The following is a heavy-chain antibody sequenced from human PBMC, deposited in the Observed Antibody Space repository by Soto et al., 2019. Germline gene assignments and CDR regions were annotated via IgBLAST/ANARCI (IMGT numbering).Heavy chain of an antibody. Sequence: GGSLRLSCAASGFTFNNYAMTWVRQAPGKGLEWVSAIGGNGAATYYVDSVKGRFTISRDNSKNTLYLQMNSLRAGDTAVYFCAKDSSGRHDYWGQGTLVTVSS. CDR3: AKDSSGRHDY. CDR1: GFTFNNYA. J-gene: IGHJ4*02. D-gene: IGHD6-19*01. CDR2: IGGNGAAT. V-gene: IGHV3-23*02.